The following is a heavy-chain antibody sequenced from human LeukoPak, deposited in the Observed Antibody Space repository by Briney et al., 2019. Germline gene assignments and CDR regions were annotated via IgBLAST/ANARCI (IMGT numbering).Heavy chain of an antibody. V-gene: IGHV1-18*01. CDR1: GYSFTSYG. CDR3: ARDVRAGYVYYFDY. D-gene: IGHD5-12*01. CDR2: INPYNGNT. Sequence: GASVKVPCKASGYSFTSYGITWVRQAPGQGLEWMGWINPYNGNTNYAQKLQGRVTMTTDTSTSTAYMDLRSLRSDDTAVYYCARDVRAGYVYYFDYWGQGTLVTVSS. J-gene: IGHJ4*02.